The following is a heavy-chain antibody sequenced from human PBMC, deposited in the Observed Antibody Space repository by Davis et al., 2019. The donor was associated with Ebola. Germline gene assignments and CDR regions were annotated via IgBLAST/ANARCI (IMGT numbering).Heavy chain of an antibody. V-gene: IGHV4-34*01. CDR1: GGSFSGYY. D-gene: IGHD3-3*01. CDR2: INHSGST. Sequence: SETLSLTCAVYGGSFSGYYWSWIRQPPGKGLEWLGEINHSGSTNYNPSLKSRVTISVDTSKNQFSLKLSSVTAADTAVYYCARLGYDFWSGYYGGNWFDPWGQGTLVTVSS. J-gene: IGHJ5*02. CDR3: ARLGYDFWSGYYGGNWFDP.